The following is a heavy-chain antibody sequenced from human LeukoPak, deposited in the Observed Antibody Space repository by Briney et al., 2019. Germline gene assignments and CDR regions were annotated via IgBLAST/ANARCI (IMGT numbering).Heavy chain of an antibody. CDR2: ISYDGSNK. J-gene: IGHJ4*02. V-gene: IGHV3-30*18. CDR1: GFTFSSYG. Sequence: GGSLRLSCAASGFTFSSYGMHWVRQAPGKGLEWVAVISYDGSNKYYADSVKGRFTISRDNSKNTLYLQMNSLRAEDTAVYYCAKTRYYYDSSGSAPVFNWGQGTLVTVSS. D-gene: IGHD3-22*01. CDR3: AKTRYYYDSSGSAPVFN.